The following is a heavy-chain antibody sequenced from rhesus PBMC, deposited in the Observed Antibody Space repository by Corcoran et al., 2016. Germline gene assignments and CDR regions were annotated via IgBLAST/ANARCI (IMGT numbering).Heavy chain of an antibody. D-gene: IGHD6-25*01. CDR2: IYGSSGST. Sequence: QVQLQESGPGVVKPSETLSLTCAVSGYSISSGYDWSWIRQPPGKGLEWIGYIYGSSGSTNSNPSLKNRVTISKDTSKNQFSLKLSSVTAADTAVYYCARRAFIAAAGTLFDYWGQGVLVTVSS. J-gene: IGHJ4*01. CDR1: GYSISSGYD. V-gene: IGHV4-76*01. CDR3: ARRAFIAAAGTLFDY.